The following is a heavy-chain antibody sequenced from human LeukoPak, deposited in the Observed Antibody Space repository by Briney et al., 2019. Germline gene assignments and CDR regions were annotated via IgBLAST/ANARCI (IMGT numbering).Heavy chain of an antibody. Sequence: GGSLRLSCAASGFAFSNYWMHWVRQAPGKGLVWVSRINSDETSTTYADSVKGRFTISRDNAKNTLYLQMNSLRAEDTAVYYCARDGYDILTGYYITPPDYWGQGTLVTVSS. CDR2: INSDETST. CDR1: GFAFSNYW. J-gene: IGHJ4*02. CDR3: ARDGYDILTGYYITPPDY. V-gene: IGHV3-74*01. D-gene: IGHD3-9*01.